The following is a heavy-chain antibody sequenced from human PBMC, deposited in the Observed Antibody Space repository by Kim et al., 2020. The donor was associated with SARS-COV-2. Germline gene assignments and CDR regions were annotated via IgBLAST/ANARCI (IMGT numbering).Heavy chain of an antibody. CDR2: IYYNGST. V-gene: IGHV4-61*01. Sequence: SETLSLTCTVSGGSVSSGSYYWSWIRQPPGKGLEWIGYIYYNGSTNYNPSLKSRVTISVDTSKNQFSLKLSSVTAADTAVYYCARGRSAPYDYVWGSYRYPVYFDYWGQGTLVTVSS. J-gene: IGHJ4*02. D-gene: IGHD3-16*02. CDR1: GGSVSSGSYY. CDR3: ARGRSAPYDYVWGSYRYPVYFDY.